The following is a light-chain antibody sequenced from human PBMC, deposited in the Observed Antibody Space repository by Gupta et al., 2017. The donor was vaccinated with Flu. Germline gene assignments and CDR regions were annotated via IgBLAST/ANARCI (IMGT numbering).Light chain of an antibody. CDR2: AAS. V-gene: IGKV1-8*01. Sequence: AIRMTQSPSSFSASTGDRVTITCRASQGISSYLAWYQQKPGKAPKLLIYAASTLQSGVPSKFSGSGSGTDFTLTISSLQSEDFATYYCQQYDSYPRTFGQGTKLEMK. J-gene: IGKJ1*01. CDR3: QQYDSYPRT. CDR1: QGISSY.